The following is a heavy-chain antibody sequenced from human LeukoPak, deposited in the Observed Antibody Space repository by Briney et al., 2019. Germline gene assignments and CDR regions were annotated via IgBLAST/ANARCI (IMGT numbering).Heavy chain of an antibody. CDR2: IYPGDSDT. J-gene: IGHJ5*02. D-gene: IGHD3-10*01. V-gene: IGHV5-51*01. CDR3: ARRVLLWFGDSQVYNWFDP. CDR1: GYSFTSYW. Sequence: GESLKISCKGSGYSFTSYWIGWVRQMPGKGLEWMGIIYPGDSDTRYSPSFQGQVTISADKSISTAYLQWSSLKASDTAMYYCARRVLLWFGDSQVYNWFDPWGQGTLVTVSS.